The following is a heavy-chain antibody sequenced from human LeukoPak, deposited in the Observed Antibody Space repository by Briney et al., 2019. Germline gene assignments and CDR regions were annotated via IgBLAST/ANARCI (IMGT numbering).Heavy chain of an antibody. CDR2: ISGSGGST. V-gene: IGHV3-23*01. D-gene: IGHD2-15*01. CDR3: ARGVYCSGGSCYDPNFDY. CDR1: GFTFSSYA. J-gene: IGHJ4*02. Sequence: GGSLRLSCAASGFTFSSYAMSWVRQAPGKGLEWVSGISGSGGSTYYADSVKGRFTISRDNAKNSLYLQMNSLRAEDTAVYYCARGVYCSGGSCYDPNFDYWGQGTLVTVSS.